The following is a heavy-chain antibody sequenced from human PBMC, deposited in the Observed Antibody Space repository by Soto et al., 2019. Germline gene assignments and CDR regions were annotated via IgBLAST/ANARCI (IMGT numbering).Heavy chain of an antibody. V-gene: IGHV4-31*03. Sequence: PSETLSLTCTVSGDSISSGGYYWSWIRQHPGKGLEWIGYIYYSGSTYYNPSLKSRVTISVDTSKNQFSLKLSSVTAADTAVYYCARVVTVYDILTGYFPAWGQGTLVTVSS. CDR1: GDSISSGGYY. J-gene: IGHJ5*02. CDR3: ARVVTVYDILTGYFPA. CDR2: IYYSGST. D-gene: IGHD3-9*01.